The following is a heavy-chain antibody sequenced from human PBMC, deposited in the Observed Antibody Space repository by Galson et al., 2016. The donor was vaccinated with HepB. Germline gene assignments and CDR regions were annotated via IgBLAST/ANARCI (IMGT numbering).Heavy chain of an antibody. D-gene: IGHD3-10*01. J-gene: IGHJ6*02. CDR3: ASSRLETKSGYYYYGMDV. V-gene: IGHV1-18*01. CDR2: ISAYDGNT. CDR1: GYTFTSYG. Sequence: SVKVSCKASGYTFTSYGISWVRQAPGQGLEWMGWISAYDGNTNYAQKFQGRVTMTTDPSTSTAYMELRSLGSDDTAVYYCASSRLETKSGYYYYGMDVWGQGTTVTVSS.